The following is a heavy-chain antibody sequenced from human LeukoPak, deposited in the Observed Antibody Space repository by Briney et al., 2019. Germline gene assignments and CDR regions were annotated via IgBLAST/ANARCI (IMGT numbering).Heavy chain of an antibody. D-gene: IGHD3-22*01. J-gene: IGHJ4*02. V-gene: IGHV3-48*03. CDR3: AREGGYYYRRLNYFDY. CDR2: ISSSGSTI. Sequence: PGGSLRLSCAASGFTFSSYEMNWVRQAPGRGLEWVSYISSSGSTIYYADSVKGRFTISRDNAKNSLYLQMNSLRAEDTAVYYCAREGGYYYRRLNYFDYWGQGTLVTVSS. CDR1: GFTFSSYE.